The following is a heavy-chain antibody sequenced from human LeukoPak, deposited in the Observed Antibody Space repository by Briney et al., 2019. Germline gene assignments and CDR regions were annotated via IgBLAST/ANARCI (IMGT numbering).Heavy chain of an antibody. CDR3: ARAEQYYDILTGYYLVPQFDY. CDR2: ISNSSSYI. V-gene: IGHV3-21*01. D-gene: IGHD3-9*01. CDR1: GFTFSSYS. Sequence: PGGSLRLSCAASGFTFSSYSMNWVRQAPGKGLEWVSSISNSSSYIYYADSVKGRFTISRDNAKNSLYLQMNSLRAEDTAVYYCARAEQYYDILTGYYLVPQFDYWGQGTLVTVSS. J-gene: IGHJ4*02.